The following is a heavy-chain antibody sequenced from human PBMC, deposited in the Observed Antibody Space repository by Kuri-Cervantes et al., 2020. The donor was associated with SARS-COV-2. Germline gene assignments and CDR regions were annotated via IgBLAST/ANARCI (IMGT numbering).Heavy chain of an antibody. CDR3: ARLFQLKQEIDY. CDR2: IYPGDSDT. CDR1: GYSFTSYW. J-gene: IGHJ4*02. D-gene: IGHD2-2*01. V-gene: IGHV5-51*01. Sequence: KVSCKGSGYSFTSYWISWVRQMPGKGLEWMGIIYPGDSDTRYSPSFQGQVTISADKSISTAYLQWSSLKASDTAMYYCARLFQLKQEIDYWGQGTLVTVSS.